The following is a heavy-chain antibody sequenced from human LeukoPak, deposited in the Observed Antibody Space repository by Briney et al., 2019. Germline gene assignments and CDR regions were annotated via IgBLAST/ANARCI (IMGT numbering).Heavy chain of an antibody. CDR3: ARDRQYYCDSSGYYASAFDI. J-gene: IGHJ3*02. V-gene: IGHV1-46*01. CDR1: GYTFTSYY. D-gene: IGHD3-22*01. CDR2: INPSGGST. Sequence: ASVKVSCKASGYTFTSYYMHWVRQAPGQGLEWMGIINPSGGSTSYAQKFQGRVTMTRDTSTSTVYMELSSLRSEDTAVYYCARDRQYYCDSSGYYASAFDIWGQGTMVTVSS.